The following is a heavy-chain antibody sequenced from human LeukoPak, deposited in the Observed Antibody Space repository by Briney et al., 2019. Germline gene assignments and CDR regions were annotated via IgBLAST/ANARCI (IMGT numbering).Heavy chain of an antibody. Sequence: GASVKVFCTASGYMFTKYYLHWVRQAPGQGLEWMGWISAYNGNTNYAQKLQGRVTMTTDTSTSTAYMELRSLRSDDTAVYYCARVMLRWFDPWGQGTLVTVSS. CDR2: ISAYNGNT. J-gene: IGHJ5*02. CDR1: GYMFTKYY. V-gene: IGHV1-18*04. D-gene: IGHD2-8*01. CDR3: ARVMLRWFDP.